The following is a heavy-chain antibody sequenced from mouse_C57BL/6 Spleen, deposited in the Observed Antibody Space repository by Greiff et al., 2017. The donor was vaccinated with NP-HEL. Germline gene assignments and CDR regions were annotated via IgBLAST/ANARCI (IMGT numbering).Heavy chain of an antibody. V-gene: IGHV7-3*01. J-gene: IGHJ3*01. CDR3: ARYYDGSSYVAWFAY. CDR2: IRNKANGYTT. Sequence: EVMLVESGGGLVQPGGSLSLSCAASGFTFTDYYMSWVRQPPGKALEWLGFIRNKANGYTTEYSASVKGRFTISRDNSQSILYLQMNALRAEDSATYYCARYYDGSSYVAWFAYWGQGTLVTVSA. CDR1: GFTFTDYY. D-gene: IGHD1-1*01.